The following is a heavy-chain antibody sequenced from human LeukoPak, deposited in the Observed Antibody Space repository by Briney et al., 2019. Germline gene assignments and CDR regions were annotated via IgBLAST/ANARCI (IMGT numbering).Heavy chain of an antibody. Sequence: ASVKVSCKASGYTFTSYYMHWVRQAPGQGLEWMGLINPSGGSTSYAQKFQGRVTMTRDTSTSTVYMELSSLRSEDTAVYYCARDGRGYYGSGSYPSYYYHMDVWGKGNTVTISS. D-gene: IGHD3-10*01. CDR2: INPSGGST. CDR1: GYTFTSYY. V-gene: IGHV1-46*01. CDR3: ARDGRGYYGSGSYPSYYYHMDV. J-gene: IGHJ6*03.